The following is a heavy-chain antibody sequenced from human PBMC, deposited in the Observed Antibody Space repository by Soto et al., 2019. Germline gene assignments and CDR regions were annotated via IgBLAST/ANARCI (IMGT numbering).Heavy chain of an antibody. J-gene: IGHJ4*02. Sequence: PGGSLRLSCAASGFTFNNYAMTWVRQAPGKGLEWVATIRGTDESTYSADSVKGRFTVSRDNSKDTLYLQMISLRAEDTAVYYCAKVGPYTGRDYWGQGPWSPSPQ. CDR1: GFTFNNYA. V-gene: IGHV3-23*01. CDR2: IRGTDEST. CDR3: AKVGPYTGRDY. D-gene: IGHD2-2*02.